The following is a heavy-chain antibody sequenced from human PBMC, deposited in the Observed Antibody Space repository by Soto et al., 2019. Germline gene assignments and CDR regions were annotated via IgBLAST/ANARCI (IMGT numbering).Heavy chain of an antibody. CDR1: GGTISSTSYY. CDR3: SGSTYFDY. Sequence: SETLSLTCTVSGGTISSTSYYWGWLRQTPGKGLEWIGSVYHSGSTYYNPSLKSRVTISVDTSRNQFSLKLSSVTAADTAVYYGSGSTYFDYWGQGTLVTVS. J-gene: IGHJ4*02. D-gene: IGHD3-10*01. CDR2: VYHSGST. V-gene: IGHV4-39*01.